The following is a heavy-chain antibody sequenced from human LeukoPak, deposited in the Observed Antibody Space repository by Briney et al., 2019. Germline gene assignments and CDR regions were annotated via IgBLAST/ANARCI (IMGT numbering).Heavy chain of an antibody. J-gene: IGHJ5*02. CDR2: IYYSGST. CDR1: GGSISSSSYY. Sequence: SETLSLTCTVSGGSISSSSYYWGWIRQPPGKGLEWIGSIYYSGSTYYNPSLKSRVTISVDTSKNQFSLKLSSVTAAATAVYYCARDLAGTTYVWFDPWGQGTLVTVSS. V-gene: IGHV4-39*07. D-gene: IGHD1-7*01. CDR3: ARDLAGTTYVWFDP.